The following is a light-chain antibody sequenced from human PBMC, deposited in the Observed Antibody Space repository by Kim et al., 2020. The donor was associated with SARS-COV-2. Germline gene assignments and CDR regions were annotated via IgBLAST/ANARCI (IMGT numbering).Light chain of an antibody. CDR3: NSRDNSGNHWV. CDR2: GKN. J-gene: IGLJ3*02. Sequence: SSELTQDPAVSVALGQTVRITCQGDSLRSYYASWYQQKPGQAPVLVIYGKNNRPTGIPDRFSGSSSGNTASLTITGAQAEDEANYSCNSRDNSGNHWVFGGKTQLNVL. CDR1: SLRSYY. V-gene: IGLV3-19*01.